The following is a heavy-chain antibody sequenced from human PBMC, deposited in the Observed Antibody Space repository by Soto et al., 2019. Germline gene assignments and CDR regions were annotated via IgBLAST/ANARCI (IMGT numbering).Heavy chain of an antibody. D-gene: IGHD1-7*01. Sequence: QVQLVESGGGVVQPGRSLRLSCAASGFTFSSYGMHWVRQAPGKGLEWVAVISYDGSNKYYADSVKGRFTISRDNSKNTLYLQMNSLRAEDTAVYYCAKGRGGTLDWGQGTLVTVSS. J-gene: IGHJ4*02. CDR3: AKGRGGTLD. CDR1: GFTFSSYG. CDR2: ISYDGSNK. V-gene: IGHV3-30*18.